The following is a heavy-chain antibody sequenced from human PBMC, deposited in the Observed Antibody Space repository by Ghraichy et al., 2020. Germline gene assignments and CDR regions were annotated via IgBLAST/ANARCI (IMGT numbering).Heavy chain of an antibody. CDR1: GGSFSAYH. CDR2: INHSGRT. J-gene: IGHJ6*02. D-gene: IGHD2-15*01. CDR3: ARTSGVARSVIFYDYYAMDV. V-gene: IGHV4-34*01. Sequence: SETLSLTCAVYGGSFSAYHWSWIRQSPGKGLEWIGEINHSGRTIYNPSLKSRVSVSVDTSKNQFSLKLNSVTAADTAVYYCARTSGVARSVIFYDYYAMDVWGQGTTVTVSS.